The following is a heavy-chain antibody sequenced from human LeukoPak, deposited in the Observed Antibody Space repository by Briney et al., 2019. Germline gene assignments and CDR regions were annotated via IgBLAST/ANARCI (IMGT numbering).Heavy chain of an antibody. CDR3: ATYINWVAGDV. V-gene: IGHV3-7*01. CDR1: GFTFSESW. D-gene: IGHD1-1*01. Sequence: PGGSLRLSCAASGFTFSESWMTWVRQVPGLGLDLMAHINHEGGGIQYVDSVKGRFTISRDNAKGSVYLQMNSLRAEDTANYHCATYINWVAGDVWGQGTTVIVSS. CDR2: INHEGGGI. J-gene: IGHJ6*02.